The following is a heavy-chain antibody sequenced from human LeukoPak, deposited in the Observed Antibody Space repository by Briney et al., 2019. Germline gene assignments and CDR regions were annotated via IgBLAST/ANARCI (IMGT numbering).Heavy chain of an antibody. CDR2: ISSSGSTI. J-gene: IGHJ5*02. Sequence: GGSLRLSCAASGFTFSDYYMSWIRQAPGKGLEWVSYISSSGSTIYYADSVKGRFTISRDNAKNSLYLQMNSLRAEDTAVCYCARDPPKAGLRSGWFDPWGQGTLVTVSS. D-gene: IGHD3-3*01. CDR3: ARDPPKAGLRSGWFDP. CDR1: GFTFSDYY. V-gene: IGHV3-11*01.